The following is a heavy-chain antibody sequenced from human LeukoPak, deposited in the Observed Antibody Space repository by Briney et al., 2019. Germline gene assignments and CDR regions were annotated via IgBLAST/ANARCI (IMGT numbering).Heavy chain of an antibody. CDR1: GYTFTSYA. D-gene: IGHD3-16*02. V-gene: IGHV7-4-1*02. CDR2: INTNTGNP. Sequence: TSVKVSCKASGYTFTSYAMNWVRQAPGQGLEWMGWINTNTGNPTYAQGFTGRFVFSLDTSVSTAYLQISSLKAEDTAVYYCARVVWGNYRPGRFDIWGQGTMVTVSS. CDR3: ARVVWGNYRPGRFDI. J-gene: IGHJ3*02.